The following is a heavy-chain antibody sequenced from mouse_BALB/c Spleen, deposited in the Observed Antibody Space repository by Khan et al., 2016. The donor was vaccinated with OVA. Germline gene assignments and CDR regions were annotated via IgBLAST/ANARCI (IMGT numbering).Heavy chain of an antibody. D-gene: IGHD2-4*01. J-gene: IGHJ3*01. Sequence: EVELVESGGDLVKPGGSLKLSCAASGFTFSSYGMSWVRQTPDKRLEWVATISSGGSYTYYPDSVKGRFTISRDNAKNTLYLQMSSLKSEDTAMCYCARHEATMILFAYWGQGTLVTVSA. V-gene: IGHV5-6*01. CDR1: GFTFSSYG. CDR3: ARHEATMILFAY. CDR2: ISSGGSYT.